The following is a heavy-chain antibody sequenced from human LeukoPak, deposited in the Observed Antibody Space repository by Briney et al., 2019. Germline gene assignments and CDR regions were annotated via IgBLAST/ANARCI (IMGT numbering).Heavy chain of an antibody. CDR3: AKTIVGATFLAGFDY. CDR2: ISGSGGST. CDR1: GFTFSSYG. V-gene: IGHV3-23*01. Sequence: GGTLRLSCAASGFTFSSYGMSWVRQAPGQGLEWVAAISGSGGSTYYADSVKGRFTISRDNSKNTLYLQMNSLRAEDTAVYYCAKTIVGATFLAGFDYWGQGTLVTVSS. D-gene: IGHD1-26*01. J-gene: IGHJ4*02.